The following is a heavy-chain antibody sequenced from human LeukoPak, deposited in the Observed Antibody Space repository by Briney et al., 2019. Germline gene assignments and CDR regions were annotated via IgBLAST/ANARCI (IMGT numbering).Heavy chain of an antibody. CDR1: GYTFTSHG. V-gene: IGHV1-18*01. CDR2: ISAYNGHT. J-gene: IGHJ4*02. D-gene: IGHD1-26*01. Sequence: ASVKVSCKASGYTFTSHGVTWVRQAPGQGLEWMGWISAYNGHTNYAQKLQGRVTMTTDTSTSTAYMELRSLRSDDTAVYYCARAPSSSGNYYLQLDYWGQGTLVTVSS. CDR3: ARAPSSSGNYYLQLDY.